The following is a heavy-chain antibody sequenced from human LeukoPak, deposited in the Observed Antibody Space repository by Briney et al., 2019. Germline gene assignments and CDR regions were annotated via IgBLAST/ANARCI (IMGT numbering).Heavy chain of an antibody. D-gene: IGHD3-22*01. Sequence: GASVKVSCKASGGTFSSYAISWVRQAPGQGLEWMGWISAYNGNTNYAQKLQGRVTMTTDTSTSTAYMELRSLRSDDTAVYYCAWIYDSSAPNAFDIWGQGTMVTVSS. CDR3: AWIYDSSAPNAFDI. CDR1: GGTFSSYA. CDR2: ISAYNGNT. J-gene: IGHJ3*02. V-gene: IGHV1-18*01.